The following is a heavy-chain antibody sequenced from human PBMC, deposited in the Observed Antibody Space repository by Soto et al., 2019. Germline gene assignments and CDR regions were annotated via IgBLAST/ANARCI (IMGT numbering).Heavy chain of an antibody. D-gene: IGHD2-2*01. V-gene: IGHV4-61*05. CDR2: IYYRANP. CDR1: GGSISSSNW. CDR3: ARGRFRLPAGGY. Sequence: SETLSLTCAVSGGSISSSNWWSWIRQPPGKGLEWIGYIYYRANPNYNPSLKSRVTISQDTSKNQFSLKLSSVTAADTAVYYCARGRFRLPAGGYWGQGTLVTVSS. J-gene: IGHJ4*02.